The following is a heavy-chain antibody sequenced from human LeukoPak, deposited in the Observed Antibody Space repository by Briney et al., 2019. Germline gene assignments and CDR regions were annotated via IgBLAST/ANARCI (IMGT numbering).Heavy chain of an antibody. CDR2: ISYDGSNK. CDR1: GFTFSSYA. J-gene: IGHJ4*02. D-gene: IGHD2-2*01. Sequence: GGSLRLSCAASGFTFSSYAMHWVRQAPGKGLEWVAVISYDGSNKYYADSVKGRFTISRDNSKNTLYLQMNSLRAEDTAVYYCARDILGYCSSTSCHSFGYWGQGTLVTVSS. CDR3: ARDILGYCSSTSCHSFGY. V-gene: IGHV3-30-3*01.